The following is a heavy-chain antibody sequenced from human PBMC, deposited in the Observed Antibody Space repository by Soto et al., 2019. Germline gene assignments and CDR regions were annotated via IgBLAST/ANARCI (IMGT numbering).Heavy chain of an antibody. Sequence: SVKVSCKASGGTFSSYTISWVRQAPGQGLEWMGRIIPILGIANYAQKFQGRVTITADKSTSTAYMELSSLRSEDTAVYYCARAPYDYIWITDVWGQGTLVTVSS. CDR1: GGTFSSYT. CDR3: ARAPYDYIWITDV. J-gene: IGHJ4*02. V-gene: IGHV1-69*02. CDR2: IIPILGIA. D-gene: IGHD3-16*01.